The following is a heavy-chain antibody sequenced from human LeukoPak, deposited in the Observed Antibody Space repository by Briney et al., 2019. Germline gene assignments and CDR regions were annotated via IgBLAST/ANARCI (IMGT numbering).Heavy chain of an antibody. D-gene: IGHD3-10*01. V-gene: IGHV3-30-3*01. CDR3: ARYYGSGNYYYYGMDV. J-gene: IGHJ6*02. CDR2: ISYDGSNK. Sequence: GRSLRLSCAASGFTFSSYAMHWVRQAPGKGLEWVAVISYDGSNKYYADSVKGRFTISRDDSKNTLYLQMNSLRAEDTAVYYCARYYGSGNYYYYGMDVWGQGTTVTVSS. CDR1: GFTFSSYA.